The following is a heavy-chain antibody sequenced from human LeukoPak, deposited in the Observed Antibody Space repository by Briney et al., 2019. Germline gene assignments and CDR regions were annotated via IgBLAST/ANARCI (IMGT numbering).Heavy chain of an antibody. V-gene: IGHV3-11*01. J-gene: IGHJ4*02. D-gene: IGHD2-15*01. CDR1: GFTFSDYY. Sequence: GGSLRLSCAASGFTFSDYYMSWIRQAPGKGLEWVSYISSGGSTIYYADSVKGRFTTSRDNARNSLYLQMNSLRAEDTAVYYCAGHCSGGSCNAAGYWGQGTLVTVSS. CDR3: AGHCSGGSCNAAGY. CDR2: ISSGGSTI.